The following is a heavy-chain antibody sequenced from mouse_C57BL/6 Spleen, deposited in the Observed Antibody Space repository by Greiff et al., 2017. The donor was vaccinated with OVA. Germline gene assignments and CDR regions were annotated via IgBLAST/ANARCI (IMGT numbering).Heavy chain of an antibody. Sequence: EVQRVESGGGLVKPGGSLKLSCAASGFTFSDYGLHWFRQAPDKGLEWVAYISSGSSTIYYADSVTGRCTIARNNAKNTLFLQMTSLRSEDTAMYYCARPGGGSSYWYFDVWGTGTTVTVSS. D-gene: IGHD1-1*01. CDR1: GFTFSDYG. V-gene: IGHV5-17*01. CDR3: ARPGGGSSYWYFDV. CDR2: ISSGSSTI. J-gene: IGHJ1*03.